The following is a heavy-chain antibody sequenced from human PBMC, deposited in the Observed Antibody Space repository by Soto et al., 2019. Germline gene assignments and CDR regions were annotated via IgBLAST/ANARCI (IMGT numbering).Heavy chain of an antibody. Sequence: GGSLRLSCAASGFTFSNAWMSWVRQAPGKGLEGVGRIKSKTDGGTTDYAAAVKGRFTISRDDSKNTLYLQMNSLKTEDTAVYYCTTEHNYDILTGYYRGEDYWGQGTLVTVSS. CDR1: GFTFSNAW. J-gene: IGHJ4*02. V-gene: IGHV3-15*01. CDR2: IKSKTDGGTT. CDR3: TTEHNYDILTGYYRGEDY. D-gene: IGHD3-9*01.